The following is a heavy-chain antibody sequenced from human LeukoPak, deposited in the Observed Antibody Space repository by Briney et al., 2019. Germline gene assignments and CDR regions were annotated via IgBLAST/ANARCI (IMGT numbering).Heavy chain of an antibody. CDR1: GFTFSSYA. CDR2: INSAGST. Sequence: QAGGSLRLSCAASGFTFSSYAMSWVRQAPGKGLGWVSAINSAGSTYYGDSVRGRFTISRDNSKNVLHLQMNSLRAEDTALYYCAKDQNTVATAPFDYWGLGTLVAVSS. V-gene: IGHV3-23*01. D-gene: IGHD4-17*01. J-gene: IGHJ4*02. CDR3: AKDQNTVATAPFDY.